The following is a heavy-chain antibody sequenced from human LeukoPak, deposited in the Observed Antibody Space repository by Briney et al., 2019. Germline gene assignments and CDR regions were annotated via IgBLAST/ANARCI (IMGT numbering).Heavy chain of an antibody. CDR2: IKQDGSEK. CDR1: GFSFSTYW. V-gene: IGHV3-7*01. J-gene: IGHJ4*02. CDR3: ARDLNMYDFWSGYYTD. D-gene: IGHD3-3*01. Sequence: PGGSLRLSCTASGFSFSTYWMTWVRQAPGKGLEWVANIKQDGSEKYYVDSVKGRFTISRDNAKNSLYMQMNSLRAEDTAVHYCARDLNMYDFWSGYYTDWGQGILVTVSS.